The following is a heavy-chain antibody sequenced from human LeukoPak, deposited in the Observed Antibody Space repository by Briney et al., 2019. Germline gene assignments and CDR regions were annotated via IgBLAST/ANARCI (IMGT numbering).Heavy chain of an antibody. J-gene: IGHJ4*02. Sequence: GGSLRLSCAASGFTFSSYSMNWVRQAPGKGLEWVSSISSSSSYIYYADSVKGRFTISRDNSKNTLYLQMGSLRTEDMAMYYCAKTDCSSSSRHTVNYWDQGTLVTVSS. CDR2: ISSSSSYI. V-gene: IGHV3-21*01. CDR3: AKTDCSSSSRHTVNY. CDR1: GFTFSSYS. D-gene: IGHD2-2*02.